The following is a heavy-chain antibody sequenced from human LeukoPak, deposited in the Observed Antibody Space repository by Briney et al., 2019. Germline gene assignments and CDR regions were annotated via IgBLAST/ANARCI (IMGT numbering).Heavy chain of an antibody. CDR1: GGSISSYY. CDR3: GRADGTSLQRFDP. V-gene: IGHV4-59*01. D-gene: IGHD2-2*01. J-gene: IGHJ5*02. Sequence: NPSETLSLTCTVSGGSISSYYWSWIRQPPGKGLEWIGYIYYSGSTNYNPSLKSRVTMSIDTSKNQFSLKVTSVTAADTAVYYCGRADGTSLQRFDPWGQGTLVTVSS. CDR2: IYYSGST.